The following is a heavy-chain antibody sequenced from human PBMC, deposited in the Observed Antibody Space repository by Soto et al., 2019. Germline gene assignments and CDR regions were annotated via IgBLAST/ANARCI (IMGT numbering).Heavy chain of an antibody. CDR3: ATAGTTTRDFWSGYYLGHWFDP. CDR2: INAGNGNT. Sequence: ASVKVSCKASGYTFTSYAMHWVRQAPGQRLEWMGWINAGNGNTKYSRKFQGRVTITRDTSASTAYMGLSSLRSEDTAVYYCATAGTTTRDFWSGYYLGHWFDPWGQGTLVTVS. CDR1: GYTFTSYA. D-gene: IGHD3-3*01. J-gene: IGHJ5*02. V-gene: IGHV1-3*01.